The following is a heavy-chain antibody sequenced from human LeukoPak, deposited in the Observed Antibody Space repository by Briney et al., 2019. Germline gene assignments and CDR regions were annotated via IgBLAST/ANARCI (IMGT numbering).Heavy chain of an antibody. V-gene: IGHV5-51*01. J-gene: IGHJ4*02. CDR3: ASRAYYYDSSGYSIDYFDY. Sequence: GESLKISCKGSGYSFTSYWIGWVRQMPGKGLEWMGIIYPGDSDTRYSPSFQGQVTISADKSISTAYLQWSSLKVSDTAMYYCASRAYYYDSSGYSIDYFDYWGQGTLVTVSS. CDR2: IYPGDSDT. CDR1: GYSFTSYW. D-gene: IGHD3-22*01.